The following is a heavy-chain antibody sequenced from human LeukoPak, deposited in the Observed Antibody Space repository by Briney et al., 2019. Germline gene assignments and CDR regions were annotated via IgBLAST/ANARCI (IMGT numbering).Heavy chain of an antibody. CDR3: ARGRFLLAY. D-gene: IGHD3-3*02. V-gene: IGHV4-59*01. CDR1: GGSITSYY. Sequence: PSETLSLTCTVSGGSITSYYWSWIRQPPGKGLEWIGDIYYSGSTNYNPSLKSRVTISVDTSKNQFSLKLSSVTAADTAVYYCARGRFLLAYWGRGTLVTVSS. J-gene: IGHJ4*02. CDR2: IYYSGST.